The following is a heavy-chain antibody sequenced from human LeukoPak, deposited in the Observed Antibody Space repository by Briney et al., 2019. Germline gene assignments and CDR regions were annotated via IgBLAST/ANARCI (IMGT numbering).Heavy chain of an antibody. Sequence: PSETLSLTCTVSGVSISSSSYYWAWIRQPPGKGLEWIGSIHYSGSTYHNPSFKSQVTISVDTSKSQFSLRVTSVTAADTAVYYCARYGILGAALFDYWGQGTLVTVSS. V-gene: IGHV4-39*01. J-gene: IGHJ4*02. CDR2: IHYSGST. CDR1: GVSISSSSYY. D-gene: IGHD1-26*01. CDR3: ARYGILGAALFDY.